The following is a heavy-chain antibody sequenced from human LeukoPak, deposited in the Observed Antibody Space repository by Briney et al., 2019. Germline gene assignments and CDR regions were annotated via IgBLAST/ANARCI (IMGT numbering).Heavy chain of an antibody. V-gene: IGHV3-23*01. CDR1: GFTFSSYT. D-gene: IGHD2-21*02. J-gene: IGHJ4*02. CDR2: ITTSDGNT. Sequence: GGSLRLSCAASGFTFSSYTMSWVRQAPGKGLEWVSTITTSDGNTYYADSVKGRFTVSRDNSKNTLFLQMNSLRAEDAAVYYCAKDPGGRGDWSFDYWGQGTLVTVSS. CDR3: AKDPGGRGDWSFDY.